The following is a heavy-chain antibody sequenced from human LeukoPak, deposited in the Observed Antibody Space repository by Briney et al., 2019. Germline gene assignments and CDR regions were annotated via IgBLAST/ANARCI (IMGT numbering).Heavy chain of an antibody. J-gene: IGHJ6*02. CDR3: ARDPLVVVPAATTYYYYYGMDV. Sequence: PSETLSLTCTVSGGSISSGGYYWSWIRQHPGKGLEWIGYIYYSGSTYYNPSLKSRVTISVDTSKNQFSLKLSSVTAADTAVYYCARDPLVVVPAATTYYYYYGMDVRGQGTTVTVSS. CDR1: GGSISSGGYY. D-gene: IGHD2-2*01. CDR2: IYYSGST. V-gene: IGHV4-31*03.